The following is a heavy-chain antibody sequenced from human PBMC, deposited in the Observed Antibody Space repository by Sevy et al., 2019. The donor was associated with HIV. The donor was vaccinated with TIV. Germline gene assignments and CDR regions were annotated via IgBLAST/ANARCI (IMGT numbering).Heavy chain of an antibody. V-gene: IGHV1-46*01. Sequence: ASVKVSCKASGYTCTSYYMHWVRLAPRQGLEWMGIINPSGGSTSYTQKFQGRVTMTRDTSTSTVYMELSSLRSEDTAVYYCAREEGSGWYTLDYWGQGTLVTVSS. D-gene: IGHD6-19*01. CDR1: GYTCTSYY. CDR3: AREEGSGWYTLDY. J-gene: IGHJ4*02. CDR2: INPSGGST.